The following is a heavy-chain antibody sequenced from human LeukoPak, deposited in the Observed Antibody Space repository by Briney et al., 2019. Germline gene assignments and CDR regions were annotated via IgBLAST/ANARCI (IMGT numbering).Heavy chain of an antibody. J-gene: IGHJ3*02. Sequence: SVKVSCKASGGTFSSYAISWVRQAPGQGLEWTGGIIPIFGTANYAQKFQGRVTITTDESTSTAYMELSSLRSEDTAVYYCARPLGIAVASDAFDIWGQGTMVTVSS. CDR1: GGTFSSYA. V-gene: IGHV1-69*05. D-gene: IGHD6-19*01. CDR2: IIPIFGTA. CDR3: ARPLGIAVASDAFDI.